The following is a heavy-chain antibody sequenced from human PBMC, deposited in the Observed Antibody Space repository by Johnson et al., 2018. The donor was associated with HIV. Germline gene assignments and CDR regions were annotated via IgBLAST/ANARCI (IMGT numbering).Heavy chain of an antibody. J-gene: IGHJ3*02. CDR3: ARDRRYYDSSGYYHDAFDI. Sequence: QMLLVESGGGVVQPGKSLRLSCAASGFTFSSSAMHWVRQAPGQGLQWVALISYDGSIKYFADSVKGRFTISRDNSKNTLHLQMNSLRPEDTAVYYCARDRRYYDSSGYYHDAFDIWGQGTMVTVSS. V-gene: IGHV3-30-3*01. CDR2: ISYDGSIK. CDR1: GFTFSSSA. D-gene: IGHD3-22*01.